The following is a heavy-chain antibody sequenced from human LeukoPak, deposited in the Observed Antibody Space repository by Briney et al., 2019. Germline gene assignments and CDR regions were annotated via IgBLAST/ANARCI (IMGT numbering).Heavy chain of an antibody. V-gene: IGHV3-23*01. CDR2: ISGSGGST. Sequence: AGGSLRRSCAGSGLSFSRYARSWVRQAPGKGLEWVSAISGSGGSTYYADSVKGRFTISRANSKNTLYLQMNSLRAEDTAVYYCAKDQGSGPMGGAFDIWGQGTMVTVSS. CDR3: AKDQGSGPMGGAFDI. J-gene: IGHJ3*02. CDR1: GLSFSRYA. D-gene: IGHD3-10*01.